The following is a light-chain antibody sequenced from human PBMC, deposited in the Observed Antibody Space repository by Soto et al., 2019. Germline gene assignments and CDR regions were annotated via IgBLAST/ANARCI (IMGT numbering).Light chain of an antibody. Sequence: AIHFTKSPSSLSASVGDRVTITRRASQGISCALAWYQQKPGKAPKLLIYDASSLESGVPLRFSGSGSGTDFTLTITSLQPEDLATYYCQQFNTYPPLTVGGGNKV. CDR3: QQFNTYPPLT. CDR2: DAS. J-gene: IGKJ4*01. CDR1: QGISCA. V-gene: IGKV1-13*02.